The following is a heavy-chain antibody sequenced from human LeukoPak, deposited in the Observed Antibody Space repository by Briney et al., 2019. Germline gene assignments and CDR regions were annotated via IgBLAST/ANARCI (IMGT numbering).Heavy chain of an antibody. CDR3: ARDLSSSWSPGV. D-gene: IGHD6-13*01. J-gene: IGHJ3*01. Sequence: GRSLRLSCITSGFTFSNYGFHWVRQAPGKGLEWTAAIWYDGSNQYYPDSVKGRFTISRDNSRNTIYLQMNSLRIEDTAMYYCARDLSSSWSPGVWGQGTMVSVSS. CDR2: IWYDGSNQ. CDR1: GFTFSNYG. V-gene: IGHV3-33*01.